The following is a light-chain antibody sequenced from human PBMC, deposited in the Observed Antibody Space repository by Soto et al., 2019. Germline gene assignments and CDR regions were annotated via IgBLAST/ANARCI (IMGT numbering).Light chain of an antibody. V-gene: IGKV1-33*01. CDR1: QDISKY. CDR2: DAS. Sequence: DIQMTQSPSSLSASVGDRVTITCQASQDISKYLNWYQLQPGKAPRLLIYDASNVDAGVPSRFSGSGSGTDFTLTNSSLQPEDIATYFCQQFDTLPPAFGQGTKLEIK. CDR3: QQFDTLPPA. J-gene: IGKJ2*01.